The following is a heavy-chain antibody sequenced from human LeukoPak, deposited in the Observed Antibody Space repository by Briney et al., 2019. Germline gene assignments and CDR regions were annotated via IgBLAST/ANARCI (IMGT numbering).Heavy chain of an antibody. Sequence: GGSLRLSCAASGFTFGSYGMHWVRQAPGKGLEWVAVISYDGSNKYYADSVKGRFTISRDNSKNTLYLQMNSLRAEDTAVYYCARGITGPYYYYGMDVWGQGTTVTVSS. CDR1: GFTFGSYG. CDR2: ISYDGSNK. CDR3: ARGITGPYYYYGMDV. D-gene: IGHD1-20*01. J-gene: IGHJ6*02. V-gene: IGHV3-30*03.